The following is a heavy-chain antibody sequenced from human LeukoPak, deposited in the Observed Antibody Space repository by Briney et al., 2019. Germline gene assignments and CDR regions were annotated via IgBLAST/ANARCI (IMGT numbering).Heavy chain of an antibody. Sequence: GGSLRLSCAASGFTFSSYSMNWVRQAPGKGLEWVSSISSSSSYIYYADSVKGRFTISRDNAKNSLYLQMNSLRAEDTAVYYCARETTTVTTWWDYYYYYYMDVWGKGTTVTVSS. V-gene: IGHV3-21*01. D-gene: IGHD4-11*01. J-gene: IGHJ6*03. CDR1: GFTFSSYS. CDR2: ISSSSSYI. CDR3: ARETTTVTTWWDYYYYYYMDV.